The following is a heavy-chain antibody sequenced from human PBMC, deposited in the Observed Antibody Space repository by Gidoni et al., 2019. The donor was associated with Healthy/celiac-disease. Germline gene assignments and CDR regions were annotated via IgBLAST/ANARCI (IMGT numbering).Heavy chain of an antibody. J-gene: IGHJ5*02. CDR1: GYTFTGYY. Sequence: QVQLVQSGAEVTKPGASVKVSCKASGYTFTGYYLHWVRQAPGQGLEWMGWINPNSGGTNYAQKFQGRVTMTRDTSISTAYMELSRLRSDDTAVYYCARVYGETIAAAGIYWFDPWGQGTLVTVSS. CDR3: ARVYGETIAAAGIYWFDP. V-gene: IGHV1-2*02. CDR2: INPNSGGT. D-gene: IGHD6-13*01.